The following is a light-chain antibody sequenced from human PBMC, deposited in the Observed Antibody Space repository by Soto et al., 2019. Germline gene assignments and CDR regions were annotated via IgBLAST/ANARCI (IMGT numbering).Light chain of an antibody. CDR1: QSINNW. V-gene: IGKV1-5*01. Sequence: DIQMTQSPSTLSASLGDRVTITCRASQSINNWLAWYQQKPGKAPKLLIYDASNLESGVPSRFRGSASGTEFTLTISSLQPDDFETYYCQQYDNYPLTFGGGTKVDIK. CDR2: DAS. CDR3: QQYDNYPLT. J-gene: IGKJ4*01.